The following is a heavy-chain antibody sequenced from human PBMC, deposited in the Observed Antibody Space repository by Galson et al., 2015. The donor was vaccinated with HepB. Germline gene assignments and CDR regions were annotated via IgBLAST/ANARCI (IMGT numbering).Heavy chain of an antibody. Sequence: VKVSCKVSGYTFTDYYMHWVQQAPGKGLEWMGLVDPEDGETIYAEKFQGRVTITADTSTDTAYMELSSLRSEDTAVYYCATAPRPDGYNTMDVWGKGTTVTVSS. CDR2: VDPEDGET. CDR3: ATAPRPDGYNTMDV. D-gene: IGHD5-24*01. J-gene: IGHJ6*04. V-gene: IGHV1-69-2*01. CDR1: GYTFTDYY.